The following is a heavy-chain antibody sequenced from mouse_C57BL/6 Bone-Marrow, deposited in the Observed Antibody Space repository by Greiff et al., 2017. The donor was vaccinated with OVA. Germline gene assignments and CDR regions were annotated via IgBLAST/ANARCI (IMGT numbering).Heavy chain of an antibody. CDR1: EYEFPSHD. Sequence: EVQGVESGGGLVQPGESLKLSCESNEYEFPSHDMSWVRKTPEKRLELVAAINSDGGSTYYPDTMERRFIISRDNTKKTLYLQMSSLRSEDTALYYCARHGYDGYSHWYFDVWGTGTTVTVSS. J-gene: IGHJ1*03. D-gene: IGHD2-3*01. CDR3: ARHGYDGYSHWYFDV. V-gene: IGHV5-2*01. CDR2: INSDGGST.